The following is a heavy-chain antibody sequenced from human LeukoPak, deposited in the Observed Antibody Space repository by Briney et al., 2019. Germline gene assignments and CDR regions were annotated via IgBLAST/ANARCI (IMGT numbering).Heavy chain of an antibody. CDR2: IYYSGST. D-gene: IGHD4-23*01. V-gene: IGHV4-39*01. CDR1: GGSISGTSYY. J-gene: IGHJ6*03. CDR3: ARLHYGGNYGYYYYYMDV. Sequence: SETLSLTCTVSGGSISGTSYYWGWIRQPPGKGLEWIGSIYYSGSTYYNPSLKSRVTISVDTSKNQFSLKLSSVTAADTAVYYCARLHYGGNYGYYYYYMDVWGKGTTVTISS.